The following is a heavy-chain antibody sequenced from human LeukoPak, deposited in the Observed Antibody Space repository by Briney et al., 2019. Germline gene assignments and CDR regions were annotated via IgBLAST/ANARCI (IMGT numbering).Heavy chain of an antibody. D-gene: IGHD1-1*01. CDR3: VKITSVTGGDC. Sequence: GGSLRLSCAASGFTVSSNYMSWVRQAPGKGLEWVSLIYSGGSTYYADSVKGRFTISRDNSKNTLYLQMSSLRAEDTALYYCVKITSVTGGDCWGQGTRLTVSS. J-gene: IGHJ4*02. V-gene: IGHV3-53*05. CDR1: GFTVSSNY. CDR2: IYSGGST.